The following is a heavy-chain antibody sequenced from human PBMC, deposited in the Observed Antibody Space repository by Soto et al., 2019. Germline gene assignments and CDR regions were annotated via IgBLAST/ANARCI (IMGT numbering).Heavy chain of an antibody. V-gene: IGHV3-33*01. D-gene: IGHD2-2*01. CDR2: IWYDGSNK. CDR1: GFTFSSYG. Sequence: SGGSLRLSCAASGFTFSSYGMHWVRQAPGKGLEWVAVIWYDGSNKYYADSVKGRFTISRDNSKNTLYLQMNSLRAEDTAVYYCARDAGPFSTSCPYWGQGTLVTVSS. CDR3: ARDAGPFSTSCPY. J-gene: IGHJ4*02.